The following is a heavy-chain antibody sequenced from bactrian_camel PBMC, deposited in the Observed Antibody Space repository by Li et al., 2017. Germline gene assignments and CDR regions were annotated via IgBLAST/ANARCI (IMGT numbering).Heavy chain of an antibody. CDR1: GFRFDDYA. V-gene: IGHV3S60*01. J-gene: IGHJ6*01. Sequence: HVQLVESGGGVAQAGGSLRLSCTASGFRFDDYAMGWFRQASGKAREGVACVTWSGINKYHADSVKGRFTISQDNAKNTVYLQMNSLKPEDTAVYYCAADLSWRPLRPEKFGYWGLGTQVTVS. CDR2: VTWSGINK. D-gene: IGHD1*01. CDR3: AADLSWRPLRPEKFGY.